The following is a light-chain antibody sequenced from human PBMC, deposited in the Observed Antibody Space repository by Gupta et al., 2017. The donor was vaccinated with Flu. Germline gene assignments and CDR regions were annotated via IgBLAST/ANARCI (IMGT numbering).Light chain of an antibody. Sequence: EIVLTQSPGTLSLSPGERATLSCRASQSVSSSYLAWYQQKPGQAPRLLIYGVSNRATGIPGRFSGSGSVTDFTLTSSRLEPEDFAVYYCQQYGSSHTFGQGTKLEI. V-gene: IGKV3-20*01. CDR1: QSVSSSY. J-gene: IGKJ2*01. CDR3: QQYGSSHT. CDR2: GVS.